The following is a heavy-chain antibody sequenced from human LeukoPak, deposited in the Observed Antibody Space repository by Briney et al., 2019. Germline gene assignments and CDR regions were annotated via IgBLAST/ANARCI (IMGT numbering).Heavy chain of an antibody. CDR2: IYYSGST. J-gene: IGHJ5*02. CDR3: ARDSGGLWFGERINNWFDP. V-gene: IGHV4-30-4*01. D-gene: IGHD3-10*01. CDR1: GGSISSGDYY. Sequence: SETLSLTCTVSGGSISSGDYYWSWIRQPPGKGLEWIGYIYYSGSTYYNPSLKSRVTISVDTSKNQFSLKLSSVTAADTAVYYCARDSGGLWFGERINNWFDPWGQGTLVTVSS.